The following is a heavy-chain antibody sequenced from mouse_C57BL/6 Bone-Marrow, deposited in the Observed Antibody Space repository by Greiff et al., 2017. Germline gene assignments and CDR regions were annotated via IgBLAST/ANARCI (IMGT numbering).Heavy chain of an antibody. CDR1: GFNFKDDY. CDR2: IDPENGDT. D-gene: IGHD2-3*01. V-gene: IGHV14-4*01. J-gene: IGHJ3*01. CDR3: TTFDGYYVAWVDC. Sequence: VQLQQSGAELVRPGASVKLSCTASGFNFKDDYMHWVKQRPEQGLEWIGWIDPENGDTEYASKFQGKATITADTSSNTAYLQLSSLTSEDTAVYYCTTFDGYYVAWVDCGDQGTLVAVSA.